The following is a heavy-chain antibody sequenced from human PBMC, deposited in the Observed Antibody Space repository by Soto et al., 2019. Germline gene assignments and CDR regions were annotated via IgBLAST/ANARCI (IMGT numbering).Heavy chain of an antibody. Sequence: ASVKVSCKVSGYTLTELSMHWVRQAPGKGLEWMGGFDPEDGETIYAQKFQGRVTMTEDTSTDTAYMELSSLRSEDTAVYYCATAIAARFRSWFDPWGQGTLVTVSS. J-gene: IGHJ5*02. CDR2: FDPEDGET. D-gene: IGHD6-6*01. CDR3: ATAIAARFRSWFDP. CDR1: GYTLTELS. V-gene: IGHV1-24*01.